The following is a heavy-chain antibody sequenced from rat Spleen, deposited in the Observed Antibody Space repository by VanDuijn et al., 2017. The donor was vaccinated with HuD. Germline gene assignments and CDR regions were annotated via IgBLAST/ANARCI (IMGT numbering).Heavy chain of an antibody. J-gene: IGHJ3*01. CDR2: IRFDGSST. CDR1: GFTFSNYG. Sequence: EVQLVESGGGLVQTGRSMKLSCAALGFTFSNYGMAWVRQAPTKGLEWVATIRFDGSSTFYRDSVKGRFTISRDNAKNILFLQMDSLRSEDTATYYCARLGIAAIGNWFGYWGQGTLVTVSS. D-gene: IGHD1-2*01. V-gene: IGHV5-29*01. CDR3: ARLGIAAIGNWFGY.